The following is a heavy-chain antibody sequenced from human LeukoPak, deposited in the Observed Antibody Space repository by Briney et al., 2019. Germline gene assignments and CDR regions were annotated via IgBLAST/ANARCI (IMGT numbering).Heavy chain of an antibody. CDR2: INAGNGNT. CDR1: GYTFTSYA. J-gene: IGHJ4*02. V-gene: IGHV1-3*01. D-gene: IGHD6-6*01. CDR3: ARGFSSSPRREYYFDY. Sequence: ASVKVSCKASGYTFTSYAVHWVRQAPGQRLEWMGWINAGNGNTKYSQKFQGRVTITRDTSASTAYMELSSLRSEDTAVYYCARGFSSSPRREYYFDYWGQGTLVTVSS.